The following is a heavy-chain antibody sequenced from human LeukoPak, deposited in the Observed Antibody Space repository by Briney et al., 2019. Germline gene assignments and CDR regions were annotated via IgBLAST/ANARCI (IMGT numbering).Heavy chain of an antibody. Sequence: SETLSLTCTVSGGSISSGGYYWSWIRQHPGKGLEWIGYIHYSGSTYYNPSLKSRVTISVDTSKNQFSLKLSSVTAADTAVYYCARHSRYCSGGSCFHFDYWGQGTLVTVSS. V-gene: IGHV4-39*01. D-gene: IGHD2-15*01. CDR3: ARHSRYCSGGSCFHFDY. J-gene: IGHJ4*02. CDR2: IHYSGST. CDR1: GGSISSGGYY.